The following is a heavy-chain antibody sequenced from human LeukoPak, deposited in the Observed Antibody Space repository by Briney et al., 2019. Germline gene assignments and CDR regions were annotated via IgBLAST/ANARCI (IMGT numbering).Heavy chain of an antibody. Sequence: SETLPLTCAVYGGSFSGYYWSWIRQPPGKGLEWIGEINHSGSTNYNPSLKSRVTISVDTSKNQFSLKLSSVTAADTAVYYCARDYCSSTSCYLDDYWGQGTLVTVSS. CDR3: ARDYCSSTSCYLDDY. D-gene: IGHD2-2*01. V-gene: IGHV4-34*01. CDR2: INHSGST. J-gene: IGHJ4*02. CDR1: GGSFSGYY.